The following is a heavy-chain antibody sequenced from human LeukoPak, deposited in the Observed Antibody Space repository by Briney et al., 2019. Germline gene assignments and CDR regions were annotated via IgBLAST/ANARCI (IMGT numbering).Heavy chain of an antibody. CDR2: IWSDGGDK. D-gene: IGHD3-9*01. V-gene: IGHV3-33*06. CDR1: GFTFINYV. J-gene: IGHJ4*02. Sequence: TGRSLRLSCAASGFTFINYVMHWVRQAPGKGLEWVSVIWSDGGDKYYADSVKGRFTISRDNSKNTLYLQMNSLRAEDTAVYYCAKGLRYSDNWGQGTLVTVSS. CDR3: AKGLRYSDN.